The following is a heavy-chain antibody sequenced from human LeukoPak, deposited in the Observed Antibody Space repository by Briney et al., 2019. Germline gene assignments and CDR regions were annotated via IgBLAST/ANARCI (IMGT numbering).Heavy chain of an antibody. Sequence: ASVKVSCKASGYSFSTYAIQWVRQAPGQGLEWMGWINAGNGNTEYSQKFQGRVTISRDTSASTVYMELSSLRSEDTAVYYCAREHDTLTGMSFDYWGQGTLVTVSS. CDR3: AREHDTLTGMSFDY. D-gene: IGHD3-9*01. J-gene: IGHJ4*02. CDR1: GYSFSTYA. CDR2: INAGNGNT. V-gene: IGHV1-3*01.